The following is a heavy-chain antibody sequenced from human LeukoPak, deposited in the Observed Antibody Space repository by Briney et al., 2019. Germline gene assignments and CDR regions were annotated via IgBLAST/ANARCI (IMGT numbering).Heavy chain of an antibody. J-gene: IGHJ4*02. CDR1: GGSINSGDYY. D-gene: IGHD5-12*01. CDR2: IYYSGST. V-gene: IGHV4-30-4*08. CDR3: ASSYGGYDLDY. Sequence: SETLSLTCTVSGGSINSGDYYWNWIRQPPGKGLEWIGYIYYSGSTYYNPSLKSRVTISVDTSKNQFSLKLSSVTAADTAVYYCASSYGGYDLDYWSQGTLVTVSS.